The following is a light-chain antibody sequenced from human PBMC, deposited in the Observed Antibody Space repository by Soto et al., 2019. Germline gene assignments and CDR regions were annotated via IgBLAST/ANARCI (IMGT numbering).Light chain of an antibody. V-gene: IGLV2-14*01. CDR3: CSFTSITTYV. Sequence: QSVLTQPASVSGSLGQSITISCTGTSSDVGAYNYVSWYQQQPGKAPKLMISEVSNRPSGVSNRFSGSKSGNTASLIISGLQDEEEADYYCCSFTSITTYVFGTGSKVTVL. CDR2: EVS. CDR1: SSDVGAYNY. J-gene: IGLJ1*01.